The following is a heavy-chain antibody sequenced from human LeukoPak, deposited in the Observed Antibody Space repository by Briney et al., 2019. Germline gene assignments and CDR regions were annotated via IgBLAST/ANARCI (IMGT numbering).Heavy chain of an antibody. D-gene: IGHD6-13*01. CDR2: MHPNSGGT. Sequence: ASVKVSCKASGYTFTGYYMHWLRQAPGQGLEWMGWMHPNSGGTNYAQKFQGRVTMTRDTSISTAYMDLSSLRSDDTAVYYCARQQLVGGYFQHWGQGTLVTLSS. J-gene: IGHJ1*01. CDR1: GYTFTGYY. CDR3: ARQQLVGGYFQH. V-gene: IGHV1-2*02.